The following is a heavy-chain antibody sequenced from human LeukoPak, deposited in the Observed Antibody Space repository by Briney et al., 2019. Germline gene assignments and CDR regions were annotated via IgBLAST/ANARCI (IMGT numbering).Heavy chain of an antibody. Sequence: PSQTLSLTCAISGDSVSRSGVAWHWIRQSPSRGLEWLGRTYYRSKWYNEYAQSVKSRITINADTSKNQFSLQLNSVTPEDTAVYYCARTIGHLDLWGRGTLVTVSS. J-gene: IGHJ2*01. CDR2: TYYRSKWYN. D-gene: IGHD1-26*01. CDR3: ARTIGHLDL. CDR1: GDSVSRSGVA. V-gene: IGHV6-1*01.